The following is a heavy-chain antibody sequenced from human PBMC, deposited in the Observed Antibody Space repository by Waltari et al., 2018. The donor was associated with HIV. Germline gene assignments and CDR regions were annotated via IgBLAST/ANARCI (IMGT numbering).Heavy chain of an antibody. CDR2: LYSGGTP. J-gene: IGHJ6*02. Sequence: EVQLVESGGGLVQPGGSLRLSCAASGFSVSSNYITWVRQAPGKGLEWVSILYSGGTPHYTDSVKGRFTISRHNFNNTLFLQMNSLRVEDTAVYYCATSSNSFARGYAMDVWGQGTSVTVSS. CDR3: ATSSNSFARGYAMDV. V-gene: IGHV3-53*04. D-gene: IGHD2-21*01. CDR1: GFSVSSNY.